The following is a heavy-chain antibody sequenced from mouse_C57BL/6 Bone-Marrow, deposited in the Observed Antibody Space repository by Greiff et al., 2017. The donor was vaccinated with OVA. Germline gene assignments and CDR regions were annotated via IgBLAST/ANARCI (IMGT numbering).Heavy chain of an antibody. J-gene: IGHJ1*03. CDR2: ISYSGST. V-gene: IGHV3-8*01. CDR1: GYSITSDY. Sequence: EVKLMESGPGLAKPSQTLSLTCSVTGYSITSDYWNWIRKFPGNKLEYMGYISYSGSTYYNPSLKSRISITRDTSKNQYYLQLNSVTTEDTATYYCAKSPLYGSSYGNFDVWGTGTTVTVSS. D-gene: IGHD1-1*01. CDR3: AKSPLYGSSYGNFDV.